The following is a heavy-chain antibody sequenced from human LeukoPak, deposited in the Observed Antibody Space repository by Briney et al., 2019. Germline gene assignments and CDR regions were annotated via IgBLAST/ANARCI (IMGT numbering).Heavy chain of an antibody. CDR3: ARGPTSSGWYDAGY. CDR1: GYSFTSYW. V-gene: IGHV1-18*04. CDR2: ISAYNGNT. D-gene: IGHD6-19*01. Sequence: GESLKISCKGSGYSFTSYWIGWVRQAPGQGLEWMGWISAYNGNTNYAQKLQGRVTMTTDTFTSTAYMELRSLRSEDTAVYYCARGPTSSGWYDAGYWGQGTLVTVSS. J-gene: IGHJ4*02.